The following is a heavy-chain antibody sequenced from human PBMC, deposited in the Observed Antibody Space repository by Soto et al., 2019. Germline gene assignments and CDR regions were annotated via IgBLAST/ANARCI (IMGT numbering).Heavy chain of an antibody. CDR2: IYYSGST. D-gene: IGHD6-19*01. V-gene: IGHV4-59*08. Sequence: SETLSLTCTVSGGSISSYYWSWIRQPPGKGLEWIGYIYYSGSTNYNPSLKSRVTISVDTSKNQFSLKLSSVTAADTAVYYCARLSSSGPDYWGQGTLVTVSS. CDR1: GGSISSYY. J-gene: IGHJ4*02. CDR3: ARLSSSGPDY.